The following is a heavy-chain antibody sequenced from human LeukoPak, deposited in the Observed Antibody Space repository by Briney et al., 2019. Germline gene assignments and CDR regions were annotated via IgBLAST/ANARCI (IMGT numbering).Heavy chain of an antibody. J-gene: IGHJ4*02. V-gene: IGHV1-69*16. CDR1: GCSFTSYT. CDR2: NIPILGTE. D-gene: IGHD2-15*01. Sequence: SVKVSCKASGCSFTSYTICWVRQPPAPGLEWMGVNIPILGTENYAQQFRGRVTLTTDEATSTAYLQMSSLRSEDTAVYYCARRDSATPYYFDCGGQRTLVTVSS. CDR3: ARRDSATPYYFDC.